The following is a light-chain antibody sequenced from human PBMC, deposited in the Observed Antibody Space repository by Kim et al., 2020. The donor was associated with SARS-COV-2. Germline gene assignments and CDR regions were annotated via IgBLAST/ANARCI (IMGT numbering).Light chain of an antibody. J-gene: IGLJ2*01. CDR1: SGSIASNY. V-gene: IGLV6-57*02. Sequence: NFTLTQPHSVSESPGKTVTISCTGSSGSIASNYVQWYQQRPGSAPTTVIYEDNQRPSGVPDRFSGSIDSSSNSASLTISGLKTEDEADYYCQSYDSSNQGVVFGGGTQLTVL. CDR2: EDN. CDR3: QSYDSSNQGVV.